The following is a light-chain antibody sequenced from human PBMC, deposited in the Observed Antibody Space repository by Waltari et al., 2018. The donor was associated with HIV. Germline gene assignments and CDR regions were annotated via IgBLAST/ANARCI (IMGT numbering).Light chain of an antibody. CDR1: SGSIASNY. Sequence: LTQPPSVSESPGKTVTISCTRSSGSIASNYVQWYQQRPGSAPTTVIYEDNQRPSGVPARFSGSIDSSSNSASLTISGLTTEDEADFYCQSYDSSKGDWVFGGGTKLTVL. J-gene: IGLJ3*02. CDR2: EDN. V-gene: IGLV6-57*03. CDR3: QSYDSSKGDWV.